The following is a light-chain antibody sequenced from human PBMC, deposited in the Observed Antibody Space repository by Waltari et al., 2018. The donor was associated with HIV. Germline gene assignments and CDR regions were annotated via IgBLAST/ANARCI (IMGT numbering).Light chain of an antibody. V-gene: IGLV3-1*01. CDR3: QAWDSSTVV. CDR2: QDK. CDR1: TLQDNY. J-gene: IGLJ2*01. Sequence: SYDLTQPSSVSVSPGQTASTTCPGDTLQDNYVPWCQQMPGQSPVVVIYQDKKRPSRIPERFSGSNSGNTATLTISGTQALDEADYYCQAWDSSTVVFGGGTKVTVL.